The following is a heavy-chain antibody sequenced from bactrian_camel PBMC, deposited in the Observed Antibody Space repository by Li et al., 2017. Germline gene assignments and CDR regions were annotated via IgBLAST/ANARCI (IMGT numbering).Heavy chain of an antibody. V-gene: IGHV3S53*01. CDR1: RPVFRNCG. J-gene: IGHJ4*01. CDR2: TTRDGST. CDR3: GAKCSVSGTQDY. D-gene: IGHD2*01. Sequence: HVQLVESGGGSVQTGGSLKISCTTSRPVFRNCGLRWYRQAPGKEPELVSTTTRDGSTRYEDPVKGRFTISQDNAKNTMYLQMNNLKIEDTAVYYCGAKCSVSGTQDYWGQGTQVTVS.